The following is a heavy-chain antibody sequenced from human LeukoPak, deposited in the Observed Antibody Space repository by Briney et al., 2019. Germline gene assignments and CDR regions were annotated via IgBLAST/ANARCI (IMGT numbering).Heavy chain of an antibody. CDR2: IRYDGSNK. CDR3: AKHSRPVKSRVPAARDAFDI. Sequence: PGGSLRLSCAASGFTFSIYGMHWVRQAPGKGLEWVAFIRYDGSNKYYADSVKGQFTISRDNSKNTLYLQMNSLRAEDTAVYYCAKHSRPVKSRVPAARDAFDIWGQGTMVTVSS. D-gene: IGHD2-2*01. CDR1: GFTFSIYG. J-gene: IGHJ3*02. V-gene: IGHV3-30*02.